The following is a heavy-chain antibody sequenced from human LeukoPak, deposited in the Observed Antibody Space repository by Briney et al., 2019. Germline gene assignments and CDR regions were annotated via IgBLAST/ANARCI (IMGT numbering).Heavy chain of an antibody. D-gene: IGHD6-19*01. Sequence: GSLRLSCAASGFTFSDYYMSWIRQAPGKGLEWIGEINHSGSTSNHNPSLKSRVTMSVDTSKNQFSLKLSSVTAADTAVYYCARGGSSGPRDGMDVWGQGTTVTVSS. V-gene: IGHV4-34*01. CDR1: GFTFSDYY. J-gene: IGHJ6*02. CDR3: ARGGSSGPRDGMDV. CDR2: INHSGST.